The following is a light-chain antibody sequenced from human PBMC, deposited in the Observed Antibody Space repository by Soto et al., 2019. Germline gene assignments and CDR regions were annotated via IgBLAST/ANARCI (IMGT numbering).Light chain of an antibody. V-gene: IGKV3-15*01. CDR1: QSGSSN. J-gene: IGKJ2*01. CDR3: QQYNNWPPQSMYT. Sequence: ERVMPQSPATMYVSTGERATLSCRASQSGSSNLAWYQQKPGQAPRIHSYGASTRATGIPARFSGSGSGTEFTLTISRLQSEDFAVYYFQQYNNWPPQSMYTFGQGTKLDI. CDR2: GAS.